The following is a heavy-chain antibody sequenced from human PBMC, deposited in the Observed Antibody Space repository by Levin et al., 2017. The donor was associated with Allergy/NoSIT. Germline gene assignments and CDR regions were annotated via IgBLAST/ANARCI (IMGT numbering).Heavy chain of an antibody. CDR1: GGSISSSSYY. D-gene: IGHD4-11*01. CDR2: VYYTGTT. V-gene: IGHV4-39*07. CDR3: VRDAMYGNNDY. Sequence: SQTLSLTCTVSGGSISSSSYYWGWIRQPPGKGLEWIGTVYYTGTTYYNPSLKSRVTISVDTSKNQFSLKLASVTAADTAVYYCVRDAMYGNNDYWGQGTLVTVSS. J-gene: IGHJ4*02.